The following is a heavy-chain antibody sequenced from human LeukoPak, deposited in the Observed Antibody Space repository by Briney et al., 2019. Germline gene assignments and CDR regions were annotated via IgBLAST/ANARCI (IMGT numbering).Heavy chain of an antibody. Sequence: GGSLRLSCTTSGFIFSNYGMHWLRQAPGKGLEWVAFIRHDGSNKYYADSVKGRCTISRDNSKKTVYLQMNSLRTEDTAVYYCAKDWGSGPKLYNWFDPWGQGTLVTVSS. V-gene: IGHV3-30*02. CDR2: IRHDGSNK. CDR1: GFIFSNYG. D-gene: IGHD6-19*01. J-gene: IGHJ5*02. CDR3: AKDWGSGPKLYNWFDP.